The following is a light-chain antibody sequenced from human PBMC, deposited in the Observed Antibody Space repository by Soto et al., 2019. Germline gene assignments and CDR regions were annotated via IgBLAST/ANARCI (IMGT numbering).Light chain of an antibody. Sequence: EIVLKQSPDTLSLSPGERATLSCRASQSVSSYLAWYQQKPGQAPRLLIYDTSNRATGIPARFSGSGSGTDFTLTISSLEPEDFAVYYCQQRTNWPPYTFGQGTKLEIK. V-gene: IGKV3-11*01. CDR2: DTS. CDR3: QQRTNWPPYT. J-gene: IGKJ2*01. CDR1: QSVSSY.